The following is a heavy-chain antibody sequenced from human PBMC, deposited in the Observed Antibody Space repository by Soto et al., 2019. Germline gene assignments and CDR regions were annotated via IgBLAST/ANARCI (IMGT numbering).Heavy chain of an antibody. D-gene: IGHD6-13*01. Sequence: GGSLRLPCVASEFTFSSYEMNWVRQAPGQGLEWVSYISSSGTTIYYTDSVKGRFTISRDNAKKSLYLQMNSLRAEDTAVYYWVRFGGAGAGRGEYWGKGTLVAVSS. V-gene: IGHV3-48*03. J-gene: IGHJ4*02. CDR1: EFTFSSYE. CDR3: VRFGGAGAGRGEY. CDR2: ISSSGTTI.